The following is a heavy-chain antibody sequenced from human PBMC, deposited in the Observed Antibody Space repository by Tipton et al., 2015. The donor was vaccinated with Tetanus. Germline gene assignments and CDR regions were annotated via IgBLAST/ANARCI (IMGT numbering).Heavy chain of an antibody. J-gene: IGHJ6*02. CDR3: ARSPERVYYYDSSGYYSPYYYYGMDV. CDR2: ISAYNGNT. CDR1: GYTFTSYG. V-gene: IGHV1-18*01. D-gene: IGHD3-22*01. Sequence: QLVQSGAEVKKPGASVKVSCKASGYTFTSYGISWVRQAPGQGLEWMGRISAYNGNTNYAQKLQGRVTMTPDTSTSTAYMELRSLRSDDTAVYYCARSPERVYYYDSSGYYSPYYYYGMDVWGQGTTVTVSS.